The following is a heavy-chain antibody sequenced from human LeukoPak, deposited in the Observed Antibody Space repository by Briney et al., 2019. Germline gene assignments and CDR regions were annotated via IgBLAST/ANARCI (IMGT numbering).Heavy chain of an antibody. Sequence: ASVKVSCKASGYTFTGYYMHWVRQAPGQGLEWMGWINPNSGGTNYAQKFQGRVTMTRDTSISTAYMELSRLRSDGTAVYYCARGDIRGAGSYYYYYYMDVWGKGATVTVS. CDR3: ARGDIRGAGSYYYYYYMDV. CDR2: INPNSGGT. CDR1: GYTFTGYY. D-gene: IGHD1-14*01. V-gene: IGHV1-2*02. J-gene: IGHJ6*03.